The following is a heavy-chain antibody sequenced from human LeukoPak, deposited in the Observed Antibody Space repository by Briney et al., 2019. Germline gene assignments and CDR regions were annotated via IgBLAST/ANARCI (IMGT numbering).Heavy chain of an antibody. Sequence: SETLSLTCTVSGGSISSSSYYWGWIRQPPGKGLEWIGSIYYSGSTYYNPSLKSRVTMSIDTSKNEFYLKLTSVTAADTAVYYCARDGPNWGLSWGQGTLVTVSS. V-gene: IGHV4-39*07. D-gene: IGHD7-27*01. J-gene: IGHJ4*02. CDR3: ARDGPNWGLS. CDR2: IYYSGST. CDR1: GGSISSSSYY.